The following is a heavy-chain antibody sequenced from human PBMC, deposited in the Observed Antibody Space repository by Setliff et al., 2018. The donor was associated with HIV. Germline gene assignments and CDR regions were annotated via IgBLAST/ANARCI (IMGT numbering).Heavy chain of an antibody. J-gene: IGHJ4*02. Sequence: PSETLSLTCTVSGDSVSSRSFFWGWIRQSPVRGLEWIGSLSHSGTTYYSPSLKSRVTMSVDASKNQFSLNLTSVTAADTALYFCARLYSGTWFYLDYWGQGILVTVSS. CDR2: LSHSGTT. CDR3: ARLYSGTWFYLDY. D-gene: IGHD6-13*01. CDR1: GDSVSSRSFF. V-gene: IGHV4-39*07.